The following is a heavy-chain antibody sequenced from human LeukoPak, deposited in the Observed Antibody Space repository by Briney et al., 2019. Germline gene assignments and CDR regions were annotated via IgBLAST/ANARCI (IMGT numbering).Heavy chain of an antibody. CDR1: GYSFTGHW. J-gene: IGHJ4*02. Sequence: GESLKISCQGSGYSFTGHWITWVRQMPGKGLEWMGRIAPSDSYTNYSPSFQGQVTISADKSINTAYLQWSSLRASDTAMYYCARHSTVVSPRAFDYWGQGTLVSVSS. D-gene: IGHD4-23*01. V-gene: IGHV5-10-1*04. CDR3: ARHSTVVSPRAFDY. CDR2: IAPSDSYT.